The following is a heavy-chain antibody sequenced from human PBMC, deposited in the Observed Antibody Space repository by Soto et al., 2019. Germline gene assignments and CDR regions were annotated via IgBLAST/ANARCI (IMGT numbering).Heavy chain of an antibody. Sequence: QVQLHQWGAGLVRPSETLALTCAVNGGSFSTNHWNWIRQSPGKGLEWIGEISPDGATNFNPTLKSRLSMSVETSKRQFSLHLTSVTAADTAVYFCARGLAAHSFYFDFWGQGTLVTVSS. D-gene: IGHD3-16*02. CDR1: GGSFSTNH. CDR3: ARGLAAHSFYFDF. CDR2: ISPDGAT. J-gene: IGHJ4*02. V-gene: IGHV4-34*01.